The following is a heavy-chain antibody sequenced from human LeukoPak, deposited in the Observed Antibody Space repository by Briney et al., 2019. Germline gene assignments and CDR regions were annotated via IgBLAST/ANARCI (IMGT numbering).Heavy chain of an antibody. CDR3: ASPSGWYNTGYFDY. D-gene: IGHD6-19*01. J-gene: IGHJ4*02. CDR1: GFTFSSYA. V-gene: IGHV3-30-3*01. CDR2: ISYDGSNK. Sequence: GGSLRLSCAASGFTFSSYAMHWVRQAPGKGLEWVAVISYDGSNKYYADSVKGRFTISRDNSKNTLYLQMNSLRAEDTAVYYCASPSGWYNTGYFDYWGQGTLVTVSS.